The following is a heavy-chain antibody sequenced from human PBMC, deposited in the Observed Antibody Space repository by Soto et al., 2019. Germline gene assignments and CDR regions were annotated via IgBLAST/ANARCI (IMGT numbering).Heavy chain of an antibody. J-gene: IGHJ4*02. V-gene: IGHV3-23*01. CDR3: AKGGDYYDLLTGYTRDKYYFDY. D-gene: IGHD3-9*01. CDR2: ILTSSGSGIRT. Sequence: GSLRLSCAASGXMFSRYLMSWVRQAPGRGPELVSSILTSSGSGIRTYYADSVKGRLNISRDNYKSTLFLQMKSLRADDTAVYYCAKGGDYYDLLTGYTRDKYYFDYWGQGAQGTVSS. CDR1: GXMFSRYL.